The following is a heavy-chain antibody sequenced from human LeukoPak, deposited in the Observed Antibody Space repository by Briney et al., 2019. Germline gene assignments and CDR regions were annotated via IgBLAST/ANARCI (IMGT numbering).Heavy chain of an antibody. CDR3: ATSGYCSSTSCSNWFDP. Sequence: PSETLSLTCAVSGYSISCGYYWGWIRQPPGKRLEWIGSTYHSGSTYYNPSLKSRVTISVDTSKNQFSLKLSSVTAADTAVYYCATSGYCSSTSCSNWFDPWGQGTLVTVSS. V-gene: IGHV4-38-2*01. J-gene: IGHJ5*02. D-gene: IGHD2-2*01. CDR2: TYHSGST. CDR1: GYSISCGYY.